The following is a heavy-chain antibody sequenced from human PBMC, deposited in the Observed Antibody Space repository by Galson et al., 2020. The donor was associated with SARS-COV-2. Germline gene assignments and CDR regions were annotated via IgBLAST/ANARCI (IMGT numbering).Heavy chain of an antibody. D-gene: IGHD3-16*01. V-gene: IGHV3-30*18. J-gene: IGHJ2*01. Sequence: GESLKISCVASGFTFSSYGMHWVRQDPGKRLEWVAVISYDGSNKYYADSVKGRFTISRDTSKNTLYLQMNSLGAEDTAVYYCAKDGGFSVACIVGLWCLGTLVAVSS. CDR3: AKDGGFSVACIVGL. CDR2: ISYDGSNK. CDR1: GFTFSSYG.